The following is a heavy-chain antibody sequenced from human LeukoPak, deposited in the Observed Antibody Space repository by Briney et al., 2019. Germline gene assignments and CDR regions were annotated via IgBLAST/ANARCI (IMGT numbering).Heavy chain of an antibody. CDR2: ISGSGGST. CDR1: GFTFSSYA. V-gene: IGHV3-23*01. Sequence: GGSLRLSCAASGFTFSSYAMSWVRQAPGKGLEWVSAISGSGGSTYCADSVKGRFTISRDNSKNTLYLQMNSLRAEDTAVYYCAKVLGGNSAAFDYWGQGTLVTVSS. J-gene: IGHJ4*02. D-gene: IGHD4-23*01. CDR3: AKVLGGNSAAFDY.